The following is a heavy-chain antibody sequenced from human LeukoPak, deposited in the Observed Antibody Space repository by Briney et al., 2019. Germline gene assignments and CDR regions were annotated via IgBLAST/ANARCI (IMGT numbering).Heavy chain of an antibody. V-gene: IGHV3-23*01. CDR1: GFSFRSFA. D-gene: IGHD4-17*01. CDR2: ITSRGGAP. Sequence: GGSLRLSCVASGFSFRSFALTWVRQTPDKGLEWVASITSRGGAPHFASPVQGRFTISRDHSKNTMWLQMNSLRAEDTAMYFCGSDPNGDYVGALGFWGRGTLVTVSS. CDR3: GSDPNGDYVGALGF. J-gene: IGHJ4*01.